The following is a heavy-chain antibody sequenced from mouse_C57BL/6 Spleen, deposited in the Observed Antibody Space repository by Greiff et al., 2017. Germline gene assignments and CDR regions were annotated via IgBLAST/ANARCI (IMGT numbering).Heavy chain of an antibody. D-gene: IGHD2-4*01. J-gene: IGHJ4*01. CDR2: ISSGGSYT. V-gene: IGHV5-6*01. Sequence: EVKLMESGGDLVKPGGSLKLSCAASGFTFSSYGMSWVRQTPDKRLEWVATISSGGSYTYYPDSVKGRFTISRDNAKNTLYLQMSSLKSEDTAMYYCARHGDYDKGYAMDYWGQGTSVTVSS. CDR3: ARHGDYDKGYAMDY. CDR1: GFTFSSYG.